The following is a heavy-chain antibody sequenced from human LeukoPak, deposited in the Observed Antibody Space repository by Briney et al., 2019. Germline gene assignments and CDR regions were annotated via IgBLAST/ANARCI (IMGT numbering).Heavy chain of an antibody. Sequence: ASVKVSCKASGYTFTGYYMHWVRQAPGQGLEWMGRINPNSGGTNYAQKFQGRVTMTRDTSISTAYMELSRLRSDDTAVYYCARASKGDWNYVLDYWGQGTLVTVSS. CDR2: INPNSGGT. J-gene: IGHJ4*02. CDR1: GYTFTGYY. V-gene: IGHV1-2*06. D-gene: IGHD1-7*01. CDR3: ARASKGDWNYVLDY.